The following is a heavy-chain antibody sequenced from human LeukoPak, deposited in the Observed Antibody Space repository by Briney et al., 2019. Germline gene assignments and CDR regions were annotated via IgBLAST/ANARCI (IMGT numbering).Heavy chain of an antibody. CDR3: ATDRGWRTSGYYLYYFEY. Sequence: GGSLRLSCAASGFTFSSYAMSWVRQAPGKGLEWVASIKHGGSEKYYVDSVRGRFTISRDNTMNSLYLQMSSLRAEDTAVYYCATDRGWRTSGYYLYYFEYWGQGTLVTYSS. D-gene: IGHD3-3*01. CDR1: GFTFSSYA. CDR2: IKHGGSEK. J-gene: IGHJ4*02. V-gene: IGHV3-7*01.